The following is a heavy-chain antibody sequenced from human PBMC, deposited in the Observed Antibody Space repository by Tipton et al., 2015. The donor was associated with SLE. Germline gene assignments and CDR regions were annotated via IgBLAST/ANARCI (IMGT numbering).Heavy chain of an antibody. CDR1: GFTVSSNY. J-gene: IGHJ4*02. CDR2: IYGGGST. Sequence: SLRLSCAASGFTVSSNYMSWVRQAPGKGLEWVSVIYGGGSTYYADSVKGRFTISRDNSKNTLYLQMNSLRAEDTAVYFCAREECSGGSCFDFWDQGTLVTVSS. CDR3: AREECSGGSCFDF. D-gene: IGHD2-15*01. V-gene: IGHV3-53*05.